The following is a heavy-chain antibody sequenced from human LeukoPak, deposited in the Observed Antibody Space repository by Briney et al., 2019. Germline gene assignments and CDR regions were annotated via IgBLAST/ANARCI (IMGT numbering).Heavy chain of an antibody. V-gene: IGHV1-18*01. CDR3: ARPHFPYYYDSSGYYFYDY. CDR1: GYTFTSYG. CDR2: ISAYNGNT. D-gene: IGHD3-22*01. J-gene: IGHJ4*02. Sequence: ASVKVSCKASGYTFTSYGISWVRQAPGQGLEWMGWISAYNGNTNYAQKLQGRVTMTTDTSTSTAYMELRSLRSDDTAVYYCARPHFPYYYDSSGYYFYDYLGQGTLVTVSS.